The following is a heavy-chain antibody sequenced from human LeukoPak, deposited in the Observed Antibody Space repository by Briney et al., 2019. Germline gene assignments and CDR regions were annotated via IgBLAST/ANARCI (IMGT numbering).Heavy chain of an antibody. Sequence: SETLSLTCAVFSGSLSGSHLSWIRQLPGKGLEWIGSIYYSGSTYYNPSLKSRVTISVDTSKNQFSLKLSSVTAADTAVYYCARDHGIRYWGQGTLVTVSS. D-gene: IGHD1-14*01. CDR1: SGSLSGSH. CDR3: ARDHGIRY. V-gene: IGHV4-59*12. CDR2: IYYSGST. J-gene: IGHJ4*02.